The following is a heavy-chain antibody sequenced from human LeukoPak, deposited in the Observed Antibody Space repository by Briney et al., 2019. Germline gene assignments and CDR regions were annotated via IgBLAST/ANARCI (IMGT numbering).Heavy chain of an antibody. Sequence: ASVKVSCKASGYTFTGYYMHWVRQAPGQGLEWMGWINPNSGGTNYAQKFRGRVTMTRDTSISTAYMELSRLRSDDTAVYYCARGPPLLVVGYCSSTSCYQNYYYYYYMDVWGKGTTVTVSS. V-gene: IGHV1-2*02. CDR1: GYTFTGYY. J-gene: IGHJ6*03. D-gene: IGHD2-2*01. CDR3: ARGPPLLVVGYCSSTSCYQNYYYYYYMDV. CDR2: INPNSGGT.